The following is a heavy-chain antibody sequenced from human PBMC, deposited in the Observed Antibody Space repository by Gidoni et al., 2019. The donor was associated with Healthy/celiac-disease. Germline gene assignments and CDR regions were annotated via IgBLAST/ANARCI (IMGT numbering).Heavy chain of an antibody. D-gene: IGHD4-17*01. J-gene: IGHJ6*02. V-gene: IGHV3-23*01. CDR3: AKVDDYGDYFGHPDYYYYYGMDV. CDR2: ISGSGGST. CDR1: GFPFSSYA. Sequence: EVPLFESGGGLVQPGGSLRLSCAALGFPFSSYAMSWVRPAPGKGLGWVSAISGSGGSTYYADSVKGRFTISRDNSKNTLYLQMNSLRAEDTAVYYCAKVDDYGDYFGHPDYYYYYGMDVWGQGTTVTVSS.